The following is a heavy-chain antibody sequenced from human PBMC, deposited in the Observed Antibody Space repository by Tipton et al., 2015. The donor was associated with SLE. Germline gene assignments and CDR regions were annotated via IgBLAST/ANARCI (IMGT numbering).Heavy chain of an antibody. J-gene: IGHJ1*01. V-gene: IGHV4-61*02. Sequence: LRLSCTVSGGSISSGSYYWSWIRQPAGKGLEWIGRIYTSGSTNYNPSLKSRVTISADTAKNQISLRLTSVTAADTAVYYCAREAVGAKMSWGQGILVTVSS. CDR2: IYTSGST. CDR3: AREAVGAKMS. D-gene: IGHD5-12*01. CDR1: GGSISSGSYY.